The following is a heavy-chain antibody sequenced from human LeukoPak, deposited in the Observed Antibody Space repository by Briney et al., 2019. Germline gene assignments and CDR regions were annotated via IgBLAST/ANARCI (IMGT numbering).Heavy chain of an antibody. CDR3: ARGPQKYYDFWSGYYYGNWFDP. J-gene: IGHJ5*02. CDR1: GYTFTSYD. CDR2: MNPNSGNT. V-gene: IGHV1-8*01. Sequence: ASVKVSCKASGYTFTSYDINWVRQATGQGLEGMGWMNPNSGNTGYAQKFQGRVTMTRNTSISTAYMELSSLRSEDTAVYYCARGPQKYYDFWSGYYYGNWFDPGGQGTLVTVSS. D-gene: IGHD3-3*01.